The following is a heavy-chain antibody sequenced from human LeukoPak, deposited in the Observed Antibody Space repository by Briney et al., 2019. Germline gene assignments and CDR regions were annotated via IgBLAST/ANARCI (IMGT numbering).Heavy chain of an antibody. CDR1: GGSISSSSYY. Sequence: SETLSLTCTVSGGSISSSSYYWGRLRQPPGKGLEWIGSIYYSGSTYYNPSLKSRVTISVDTSKNQFSLKLSSVTAADTAVYYCARTAVTNGVGYWGQGTLVTVSS. CDR2: IYYSGST. CDR3: ARTAVTNGVGY. D-gene: IGHD4-17*01. J-gene: IGHJ4*02. V-gene: IGHV4-39*01.